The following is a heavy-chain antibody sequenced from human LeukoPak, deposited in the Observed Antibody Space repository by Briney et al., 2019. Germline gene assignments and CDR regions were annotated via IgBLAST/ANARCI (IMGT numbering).Heavy chain of an antibody. J-gene: IGHJ4*02. Sequence: ASVKVSCKASGYTFTSYDINWVRQATGQGLEWMGWMNPNSGNTGYAQKFQGRVTITRNTSISTAYMELSSLRSEDTAVYYCARGALLGYYDFWSGYYLYFDYWGQGTLVTVSS. D-gene: IGHD3-3*01. CDR2: MNPNSGNT. CDR3: ARGALLGYYDFWSGYYLYFDY. CDR1: GYTFTSYD. V-gene: IGHV1-8*03.